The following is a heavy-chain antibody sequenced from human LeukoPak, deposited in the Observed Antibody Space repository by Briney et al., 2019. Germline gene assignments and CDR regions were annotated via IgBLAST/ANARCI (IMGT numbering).Heavy chain of an antibody. Sequence: GGSLRLSCAASGFTFSSYAMSWVRQAPGKGLEWVSAISGSGGSTYYADSVKGRFTISRDNSKNTLYLQMNSLRAEDTAVYYCAKDLVEHYDYVWGSYRLDYWGQGTLVTVSS. J-gene: IGHJ4*02. CDR1: GFTFSSYA. V-gene: IGHV3-23*01. CDR3: AKDLVEHYDYVWGSYRLDY. D-gene: IGHD3-16*02. CDR2: ISGSGGST.